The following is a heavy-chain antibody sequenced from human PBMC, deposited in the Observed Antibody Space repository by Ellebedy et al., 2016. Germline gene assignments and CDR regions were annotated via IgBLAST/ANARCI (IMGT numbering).Heavy chain of an antibody. Sequence: GESLKISXAASGFTFSSYSMNWVRQAPGKGLEWVSYISSSSSTIYYADSVKGRFTISRDNAKNSLYLQMNSLRDEDTAVYYCARDGVVVAADYYYYGMDVWGQGTTVTVSS. CDR2: ISSSSSTI. CDR3: ARDGVVVAADYYYYGMDV. CDR1: GFTFSSYS. J-gene: IGHJ6*02. V-gene: IGHV3-48*02. D-gene: IGHD2-15*01.